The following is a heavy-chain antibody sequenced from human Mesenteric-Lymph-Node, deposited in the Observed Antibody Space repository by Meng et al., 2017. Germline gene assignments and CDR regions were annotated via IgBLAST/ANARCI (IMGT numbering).Heavy chain of an antibody. J-gene: IGHJ4*02. CDR3: ARDSDVLMATPDY. Sequence: VQCVESGGSVFQPGRSLRLSCAASGFTFSSYAMHWVRQAPGKGLEWVALISYDGDKKYYADSVKGRFTISRDNSKNTLYLQMNSLRGEDTAVYYCARDSDVLMATPDYWGQGTLVTVSS. D-gene: IGHD2-8*01. V-gene: IGHV3-30*01. CDR2: ISYDGDKK. CDR1: GFTFSSYA.